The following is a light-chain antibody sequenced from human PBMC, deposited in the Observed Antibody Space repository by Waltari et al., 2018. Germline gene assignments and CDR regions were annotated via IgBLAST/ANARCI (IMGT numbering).Light chain of an antibody. CDR1: IHRIYY. CDR3: NSRDSSGNLVV. J-gene: IGLJ2*01. CDR2: GKN. V-gene: IGLV3-19*01. Sequence: SSELTQDPAVSVALGQTVRITCQGDIHRIYYASWYQQKPGQAPGIVIYGKNNRPAGIPDRFDGSSSGNTASLTITGAQAEDEADYYCNSRDSSGNLVVFGGGTKLTVL.